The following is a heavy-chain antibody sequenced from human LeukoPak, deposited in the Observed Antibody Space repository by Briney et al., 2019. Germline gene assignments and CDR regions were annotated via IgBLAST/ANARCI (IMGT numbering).Heavy chain of an antibody. V-gene: IGHV3-53*01. Sequence: GGSLRLSCAASGFTVSSNYMSWVRQAPGKGLDWVSVIYSGGTTYYADSVKGRFTISRDSSKNTLYLQMNSLRAEDTAVYYCARAYSFGYDSSGYYYAYWGQGTLVTVSS. CDR1: GFTVSSNY. CDR2: IYSGGTT. CDR3: ARAYSFGYDSSGYYYAY. J-gene: IGHJ4*02. D-gene: IGHD3-22*01.